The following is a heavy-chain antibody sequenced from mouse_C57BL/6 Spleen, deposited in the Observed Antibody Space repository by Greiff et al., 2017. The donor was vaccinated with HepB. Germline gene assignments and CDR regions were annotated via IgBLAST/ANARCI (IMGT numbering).Heavy chain of an antibody. CDR2: ISSGSSTI. CDR1: GFTFSDYG. D-gene: IGHD2-3*01. Sequence: EVKLVESGGGLVKPGGSLKLSCAASGFTFSDYGMHWVRQAPEKGLEWVAYISSGSSTIYYADTLKGRFTISRDNAKNTLFLQMTSLRSEDTAMYYCARPSLYDGYYDYAMDYWGQGTSVTVSS. V-gene: IGHV5-17*01. J-gene: IGHJ4*01. CDR3: ARPSLYDGYYDYAMDY.